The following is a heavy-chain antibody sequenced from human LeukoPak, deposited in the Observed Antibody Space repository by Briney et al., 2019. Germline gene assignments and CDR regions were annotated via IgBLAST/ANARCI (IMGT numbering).Heavy chain of an antibody. D-gene: IGHD1-1*01. Sequence: SETLSLTCAVYGGSFSGYYWSWIRQPPGKGLEWIGEINHSGSANYNPSLKSRVTISVDTSKNQFSLKLSSVTAADTAVYYCARVTGMATLWGQGTLVTVSS. V-gene: IGHV4-34*01. CDR3: ARVTGMATL. CDR2: INHSGSA. CDR1: GGSFSGYY. J-gene: IGHJ4*02.